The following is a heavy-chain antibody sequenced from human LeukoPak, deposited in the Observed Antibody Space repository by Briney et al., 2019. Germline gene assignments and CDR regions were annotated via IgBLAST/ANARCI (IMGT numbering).Heavy chain of an antibody. CDR2: IKQDGSEI. CDR3: ARINSGTYWGDAFDI. Sequence: GGSLRLSCAASGFTFSSFWMSWVRQAPGKGLEWVANIKQDGSEIYYVDSVKGRFTISRDNAKRSLYLHMSSPRAEDTAGYYCARINSGTYWGDAFDIWGQGTMVTVSS. J-gene: IGHJ3*02. D-gene: IGHD1-26*01. CDR1: GFTFSSFW. V-gene: IGHV3-7*03.